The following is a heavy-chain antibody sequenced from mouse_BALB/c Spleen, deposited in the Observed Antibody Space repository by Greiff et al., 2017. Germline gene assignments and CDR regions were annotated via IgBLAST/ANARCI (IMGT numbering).Heavy chain of an antibody. J-gene: IGHJ4*01. Sequence: EVKLQQSGPELEKPGASVKISCKASGYSFTGYNMNWVKQSNGKSLEWIGNIDPYYGGTSYNQKFKGKATLTVDKSSSTAYMQLKSLTSEDSAVYYCARSPIITTVVATDYYAMDYWGQGTSVTVSS. CDR2: IDPYYGGT. D-gene: IGHD1-1*01. CDR1: GYSFTGYN. CDR3: ARSPIITTVVATDYYAMDY. V-gene: IGHV1-39*01.